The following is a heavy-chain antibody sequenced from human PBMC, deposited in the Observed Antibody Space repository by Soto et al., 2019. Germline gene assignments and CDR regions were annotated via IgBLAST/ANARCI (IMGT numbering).Heavy chain of an antibody. CDR2: IYWDDDK. CDR1: GFSLSTSGVG. CDR3: ARKQWLVHFGY. Sequence: QITLKESGPTLVKPTQTLTLTCTFSGFSLSTSGVGVGWIRQPPGKALEWLALIYWDDDKRYSPSLKSRLTITKATSKNQVVLTMTNMDPVDTATYYCARKQWLVHFGYWGQGTLVTVSS. D-gene: IGHD6-19*01. V-gene: IGHV2-5*02. J-gene: IGHJ4*02.